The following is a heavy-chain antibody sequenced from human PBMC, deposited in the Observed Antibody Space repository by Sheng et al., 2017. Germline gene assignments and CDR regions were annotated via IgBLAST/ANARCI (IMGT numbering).Heavy chain of an antibody. CDR1: GGTFSSYT. J-gene: IGHJ6*03. CDR2: IIPILGIA. V-gene: IGHV1-69*02. Sequence: QVQLVQSGAEVKKPGSSVKVSCKASGGTFSSYTISWVRQAPGQGLEWMGRIIPILGIANYAQKFQGRVTITADKSTSTAYMELSSLRSEDTAVYYCARGGFRLYYYYYMDVWGKGTTVTVSS. CDR3: ARGGFRLYYYYYMDV. D-gene: IGHD6-25*01.